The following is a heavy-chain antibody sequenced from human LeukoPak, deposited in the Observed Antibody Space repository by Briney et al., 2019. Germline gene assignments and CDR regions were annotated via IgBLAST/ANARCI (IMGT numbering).Heavy chain of an antibody. Sequence: GESLKISCKGSGYSFSNYWIGWVRQMPGKGLEWMGIIYPADSDTRYSPSFQGQVAISADKSINTAYLQWSSLKASDTVMYYCARHLSSNWYNEKAFDFWGQGILVTVSS. D-gene: IGHD6-13*01. CDR1: GYSFSNYW. J-gene: IGHJ4*02. CDR3: ARHLSSNWYNEKAFDF. CDR2: IYPADSDT. V-gene: IGHV5-51*01.